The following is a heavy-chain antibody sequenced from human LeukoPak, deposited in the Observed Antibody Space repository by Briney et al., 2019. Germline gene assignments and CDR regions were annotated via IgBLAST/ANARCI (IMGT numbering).Heavy chain of an antibody. V-gene: IGHV4-34*01. Sequence: SETLSLTCAVYGGSFSGYYWSWIRQPPGKGLEWIGEINHSGSTNYNPSLKSRVTISVDTSKNQFSLKLSSVTAAGTAVYYCARDPKDAFDIWGQGTMVTVSS. J-gene: IGHJ3*02. CDR1: GGSFSGYY. CDR3: ARDPKDAFDI. CDR2: INHSGST.